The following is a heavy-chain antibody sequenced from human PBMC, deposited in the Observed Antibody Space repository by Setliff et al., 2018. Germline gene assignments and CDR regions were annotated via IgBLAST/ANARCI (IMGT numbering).Heavy chain of an antibody. J-gene: IGHJ5*01. D-gene: IGHD1-1*01. Sequence: GGSLRLSCAASGFVFSNFAMNWVRQAPGKGLEWVSTISGGGTNMDYADSVKGRFTISRDNSNSEVFLQMDSLRAEDTAVYYCARDQARWLVAAGTFDFWGLGALVTVSS. CDR2: ISGGGTNM. V-gene: IGHV3-23*01. CDR3: ARDQARWLVAAGTFDF. CDR1: GFVFSNFA.